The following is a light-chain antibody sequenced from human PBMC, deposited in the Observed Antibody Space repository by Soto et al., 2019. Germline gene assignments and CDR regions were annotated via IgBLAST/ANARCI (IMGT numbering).Light chain of an antibody. CDR1: SSNIGSNT. Sequence: QSVLTQPPSASGTPGQRATISCSGSSSNIGSNTVTWYQQLPGTAPKLLIYSNNQRPSGVPDRFSGSKSGTSASLAISGLQSEDEADYFCSSYTNTNTLVLFGGGTKLTVL. J-gene: IGLJ2*01. CDR3: SSYTNTNTLVL. V-gene: IGLV1-44*01. CDR2: SNN.